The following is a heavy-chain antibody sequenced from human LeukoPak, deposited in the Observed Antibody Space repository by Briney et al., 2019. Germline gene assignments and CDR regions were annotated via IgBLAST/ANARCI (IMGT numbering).Heavy chain of an antibody. CDR2: IYTSGST. CDR3: AREPAALTFDY. D-gene: IGHD2-2*01. CDR1: GGSISSGSYY. Sequence: PSQTLSLTCTVSGGSISSGSYYWSWIRQPAGKGLEWIGRIYTSGSTNYNPSLKSRVTISVDTSKNQFSLKLSSVTAADTAVYYCAREPAALTFDYWGQGTLVTVSS. V-gene: IGHV4-61*02. J-gene: IGHJ4*02.